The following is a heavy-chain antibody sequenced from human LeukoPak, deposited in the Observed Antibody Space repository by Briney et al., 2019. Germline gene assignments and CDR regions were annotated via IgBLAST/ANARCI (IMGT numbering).Heavy chain of an antibody. CDR3: ARDLREYYDSSGYYVYSDY. CDR2: ISSSSSYI. Sequence: GSLRLSCAASGFTFSSYSMNWVRQAPGKGLEWVSSISSSSSYIYYADSVKGRFTISRDNAKNSLYLQMNSLRAEDTAVYYCARDLREYYDSSGYYVYSDYWGQGTLVTVSS. V-gene: IGHV3-21*01. J-gene: IGHJ4*02. CDR1: GFTFSSYS. D-gene: IGHD3-22*01.